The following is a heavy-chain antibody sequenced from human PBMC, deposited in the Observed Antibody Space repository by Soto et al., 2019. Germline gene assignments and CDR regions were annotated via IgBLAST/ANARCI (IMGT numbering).Heavy chain of an antibody. Sequence: TLSLTCAISGDSVSSNSAAWNWIRQSPSRGLEWLGRTYYRSKWYNDYAVSVKSRITINPDTSKNQFSLQLNSVTPEDTAVYYCARVLLSSLASPYYFDYWGQGTLVTSPQ. D-gene: IGHD6-6*01. CDR2: TYYRSKWYN. CDR1: GDSVSSNSAA. J-gene: IGHJ4*02. CDR3: ARVLLSSLASPYYFDY. V-gene: IGHV6-1*01.